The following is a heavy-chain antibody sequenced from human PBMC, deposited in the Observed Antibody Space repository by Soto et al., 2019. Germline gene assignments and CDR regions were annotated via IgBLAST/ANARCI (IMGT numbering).Heavy chain of an antibody. D-gene: IGHD6-19*01. CDR2: IRSKAYGGTT. CDR3: TRRPGYSSGVNWFDP. V-gene: IGHV3-49*03. CDR1: GFTFGDYA. Sequence: SLRLSCTASGFTFGDYAMSWFRQAPGKGLEWVGFIRSKAYGGTTEYAASVKGRFTISRDDSKSIAYLQMNSLKTEDTAVYYCTRRPGYSSGVNWFDPWGQGTLVTVSS. J-gene: IGHJ5*02.